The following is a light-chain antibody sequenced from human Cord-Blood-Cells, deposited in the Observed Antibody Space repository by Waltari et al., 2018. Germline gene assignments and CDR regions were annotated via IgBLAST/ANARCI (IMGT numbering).Light chain of an antibody. CDR3: QQYNNWPPWT. CDR2: GAS. CDR1: QSVSSN. V-gene: IGKV3-15*01. J-gene: IGKJ1*01. Sequence: IETTQSPATLSVSAGERATLSCRASQSVSSNLAWYQQKPGQAPRLLIYGASTRATGIPARFSGSGSGTEFTLTISSLQSEDFAVYYCQQYNNWPPWTFGQGTKVEIK.